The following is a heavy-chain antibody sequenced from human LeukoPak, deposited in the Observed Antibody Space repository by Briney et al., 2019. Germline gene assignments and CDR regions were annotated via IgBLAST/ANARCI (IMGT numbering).Heavy chain of an antibody. CDR2: IWYDGSNK. J-gene: IGHJ4*02. V-gene: IGHV3-33*01. Sequence: GGSLRLSCAASGFTFSSYGMHWVRRAPGKGLEWVAVIWYDGSNKYYADSVKGRFTISRDNAGDSVYLQMNSLRAEDTAIYYCARSPGYFDYWGQGTLVTVSS. CDR3: ARSPGYFDY. CDR1: GFTFSSYG. D-gene: IGHD3-10*01.